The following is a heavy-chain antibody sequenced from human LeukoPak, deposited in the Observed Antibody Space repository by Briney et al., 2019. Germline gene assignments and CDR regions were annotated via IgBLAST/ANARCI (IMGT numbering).Heavy chain of an antibody. D-gene: IGHD5-24*01. Sequence: PSETLSLTCTVSGGFISSGGYYWSWIRQHPGKGLEWIGYIYYSGSTYYNPSLKSRVTISVDTSKNQFSLKLSSVTAADTAVYYCARVDGHDAFDIWGQGTMVTVSS. J-gene: IGHJ3*02. V-gene: IGHV4-31*03. CDR1: GGFISSGGYY. CDR3: ARVDGHDAFDI. CDR2: IYYSGST.